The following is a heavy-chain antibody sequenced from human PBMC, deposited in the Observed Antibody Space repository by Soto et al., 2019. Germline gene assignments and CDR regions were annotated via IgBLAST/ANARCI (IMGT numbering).Heavy chain of an antibody. Sequence: SETLSLTCTVSGGSVSSGSYYWSWIRQPPGKGLEWIGYIYYSGSTNYNPSLKSRVTISVDTSKNQFSLKLSSVTAADTAVYYCARDPTYYYGSGSSYFDYWGQGTLVTVSS. CDR1: GGSVSSGSYY. J-gene: IGHJ4*02. CDR2: IYYSGST. CDR3: ARDPTYYYGSGSSYFDY. D-gene: IGHD3-10*01. V-gene: IGHV4-61*01.